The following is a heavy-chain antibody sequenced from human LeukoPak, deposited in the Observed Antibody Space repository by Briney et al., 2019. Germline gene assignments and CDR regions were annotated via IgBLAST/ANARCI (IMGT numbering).Heavy chain of an antibody. CDR3: ARGLIRYFDWSHYFDY. V-gene: IGHV1-69*13. CDR1: GGTFSSYA. Sequence: SVKVSCKASGGTFSSYAISWVRQAPGQGLEWMGGIIPIFGTANYAQKFQGRVTITADESTSTAYMELSSLRSEDTAVYYCARGLIRYFDWSHYFDYWGQGTLVTVSS. CDR2: IIPIFGTA. D-gene: IGHD3-9*01. J-gene: IGHJ4*02.